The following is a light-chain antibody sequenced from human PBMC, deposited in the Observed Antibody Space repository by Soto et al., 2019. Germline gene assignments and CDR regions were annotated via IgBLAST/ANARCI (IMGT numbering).Light chain of an antibody. V-gene: IGLV1-40*01. CDR2: VNN. J-gene: IGLJ3*02. CDR3: QSYDNCLSDSCV. Sequence: QSVLTQPPSVSGAPGQRVTTSCTGSSSNIGAGYDVHWYQQLPGTAPKLLIYVNNNRPSGVPDRFSGSKSGSSASLAITGLQAEDEADYYCQSYDNCLSDSCVFGGGTKVTVL. CDR1: SSNIGAGYD.